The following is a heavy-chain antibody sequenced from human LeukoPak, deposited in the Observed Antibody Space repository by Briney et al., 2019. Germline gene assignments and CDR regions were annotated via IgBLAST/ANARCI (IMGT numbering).Heavy chain of an antibody. J-gene: IGHJ4*02. V-gene: IGHV3-48*03. D-gene: IGHD6-13*01. CDR2: ISGSDNTR. Sequence: SGGSLRLSCAASGFTFSSYPMNWVRQAPGRGLEWVSYISGSDNTRSYADSVKGRFTISRDNAKSSLYLQMNSLRAEDTAVYYCARDLSGAAALDYWGQGTLVTVSS. CDR3: ARDLSGAAALDY. CDR1: GFTFSSYP.